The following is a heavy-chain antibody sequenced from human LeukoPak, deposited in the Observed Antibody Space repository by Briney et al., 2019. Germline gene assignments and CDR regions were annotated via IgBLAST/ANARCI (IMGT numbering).Heavy chain of an antibody. CDR3: ARVRGGSGSYHGPFDY. J-gene: IGHJ4*02. CDR2: IWYDGSNK. D-gene: IGHD1-26*01. V-gene: IGHV3-33*01. CDR1: GFTFSSYG. Sequence: PGGSLRLSCAASGFTFSSYGMHWVRQAPGKGLEWVAVIWYDGSNKYYADSVKGRFTISRDNSKNTLYLQMNSLRAEDTAVYYCARVRGGSGSYHGPFDYWGQGTLVTVSS.